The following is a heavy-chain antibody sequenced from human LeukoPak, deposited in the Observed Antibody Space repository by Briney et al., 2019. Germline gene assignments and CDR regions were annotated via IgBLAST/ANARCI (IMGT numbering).Heavy chain of an antibody. CDR2: IYYSGST. CDR3: ARGAPGHSSSDY. D-gene: IGHD6-6*01. J-gene: IGHJ4*02. Sequence: SETLSLTCTVSGGSISSSSYYWGWIRQPPGKGLEWIGNIYYSGSTYYNPSLKSRVTISVDTSKNQFSLKLSSVTAADTAVYYCARGAPGHSSSDYWGQGTLVTVSS. V-gene: IGHV4-39*07. CDR1: GGSISSSSYY.